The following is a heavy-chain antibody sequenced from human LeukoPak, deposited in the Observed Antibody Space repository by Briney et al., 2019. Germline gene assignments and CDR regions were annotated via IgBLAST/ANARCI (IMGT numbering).Heavy chain of an antibody. V-gene: IGHV4-31*03. J-gene: IGHJ4*02. Sequence: TSQTLSLTCTVSGGSISSGGYYWSWIRQHPGKGLEWIGYIYYSGSTYYNPSLKSRVTISVDTSKNQFSLKLSSVTAADTAVYYCALTGMTTVTYFDYWGQGTLVTVSS. CDR2: IYYSGST. D-gene: IGHD4-17*01. CDR3: ALTGMTTVTYFDY. CDR1: GGSISSGGYY.